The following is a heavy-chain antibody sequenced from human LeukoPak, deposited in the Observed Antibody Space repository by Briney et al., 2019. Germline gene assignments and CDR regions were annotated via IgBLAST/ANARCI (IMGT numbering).Heavy chain of an antibody. CDR2: ISGSGDTT. D-gene: IGHD2-2*01. Sequence: GGSLRLSCAASGFTFNIYAMSWVSQAPGKGLEWVAAISGSGDTTYYADSVNGRFTISRDNFKNTLYLQMNSLRAEDTAVYYCARDPSSPWGQGTLVTVSS. J-gene: IGHJ5*02. V-gene: IGHV3-23*01. CDR1: GFTFNIYA. CDR3: ARDPSSP.